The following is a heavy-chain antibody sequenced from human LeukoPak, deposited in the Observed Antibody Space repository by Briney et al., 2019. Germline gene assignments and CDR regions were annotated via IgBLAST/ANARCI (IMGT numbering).Heavy chain of an antibody. D-gene: IGHD2-15*01. Sequence: GGSLRLSCAASGFTFSSFGMHWVRQAPGKGLEWVSAISGSGGSTYYADSVQGRFTISRDNAKNSVYLQMNSLRAEDTAVYYCARTYGSGSLDYGGQGTLVTVSS. CDR2: ISGSGGST. J-gene: IGHJ4*02. V-gene: IGHV3-48*01. CDR3: ARTYGSGSLDY. CDR1: GFTFSSFG.